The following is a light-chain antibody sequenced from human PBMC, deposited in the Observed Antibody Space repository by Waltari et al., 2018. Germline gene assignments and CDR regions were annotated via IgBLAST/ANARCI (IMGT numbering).Light chain of an antibody. CDR1: SGRIASNF. V-gene: IGLV6-57*01. J-gene: IGLJ3*02. Sequence: NFMLTQPHSVSESPGKTVPISCTRSSGRIASNFVQWFQQRPGSSPTTVIYEDYQRPSGVPDRFSGSIDSSSNSASLTISGLKTEDEADYYCQSYDSNNHGVFGGGTKLTVL. CDR2: EDY. CDR3: QSYDSNNHGV.